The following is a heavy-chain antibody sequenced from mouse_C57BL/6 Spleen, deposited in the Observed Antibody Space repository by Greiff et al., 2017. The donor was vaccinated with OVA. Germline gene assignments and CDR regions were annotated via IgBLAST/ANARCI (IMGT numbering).Heavy chain of an antibody. CDR1: GYTFTDYY. CDR3: ARYYDYGYAMDY. V-gene: IGHV1-19*01. D-gene: IGHD2-4*01. Sequence: EVQLQQSGPVLVKPGASVKMSCKASGYTFTDYYMNWVKQSHGKSLEWIGVINPYNGGTSYNQKFKGKATLTVDKSSSTAYMELNSLTSEDSAVYYCARYYDYGYAMDYWGQGTSVTVSS. CDR2: INPYNGGT. J-gene: IGHJ4*01.